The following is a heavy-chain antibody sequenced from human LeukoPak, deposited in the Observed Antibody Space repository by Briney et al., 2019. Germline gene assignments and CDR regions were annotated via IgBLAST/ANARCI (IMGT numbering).Heavy chain of an antibody. CDR3: AREDYDFWSGYPEAEYYYYMDV. CDR1: GGSISSYY. D-gene: IGHD3-3*01. J-gene: IGHJ6*03. CDR2: IYTSGST. V-gene: IGHV4-4*07. Sequence: SETLSLTCTVSGGSISSYYWSWIRQPAGKGLEWIGRIYTSGSTNYSPSLKSRVTMSVDTSKNQFSLKLSSVTAADTAVYYCAREDYDFWSGYPEAEYYYYMDVWGKGTTVTVSS.